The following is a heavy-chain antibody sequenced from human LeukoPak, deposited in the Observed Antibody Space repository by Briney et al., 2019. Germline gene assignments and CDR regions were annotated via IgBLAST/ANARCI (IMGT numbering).Heavy chain of an antibody. CDR1: GFTFSSYA. V-gene: IGHV3-30*01. J-gene: IGHJ6*03. CDR2: ISYDGSNK. Sequence: GGSLRLPCAASGFTFSSYAMHGVRQAPGKGREWVAVISYDGSNKYYADSVKGRFTISRDNSKNTLYLQMNSLRAEDTAVYYCARDGGANWVYYYMDVWGKGATVTVSS. CDR3: ARDGGANWVYYYMDV. D-gene: IGHD7-27*01.